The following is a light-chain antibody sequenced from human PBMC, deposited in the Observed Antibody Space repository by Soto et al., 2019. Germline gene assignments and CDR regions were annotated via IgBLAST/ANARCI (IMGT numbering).Light chain of an antibody. Sequence: IVLTQSPGTLSLCPGQRAALSCRASQAVTNNYVAWYQKRPGQPPRLLIYGASNRAAGIPDRFSGSESGRDFSLTISRLEPEDFAVYYCQQYGSSGTFGQGTKVDIK. CDR1: QAVTNNY. V-gene: IGKV3-20*01. J-gene: IGKJ1*01. CDR3: QQYGSSGT. CDR2: GAS.